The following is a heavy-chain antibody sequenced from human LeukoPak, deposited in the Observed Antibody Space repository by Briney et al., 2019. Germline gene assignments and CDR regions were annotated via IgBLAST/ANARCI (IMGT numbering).Heavy chain of an antibody. V-gene: IGHV1-69*04. CDR1: GGTFSSYA. CDR3: ASPSHYFDSSGYYPFDY. D-gene: IGHD3-22*01. J-gene: IGHJ4*02. CDR2: IIPILGIA. Sequence: SVKVSCKASGGTFSSYAISWVRQAPGQGLEWMGRIIPILGIANYAQKFQGRVTITADKSTSTAYMELSSLRSEDTAVYYCASPSHYFDSSGYYPFDYWGQATLVAVSS.